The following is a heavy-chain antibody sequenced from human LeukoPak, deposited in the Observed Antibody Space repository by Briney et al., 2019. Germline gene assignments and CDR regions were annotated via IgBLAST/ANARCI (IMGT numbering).Heavy chain of an antibody. CDR2: ISGSGGST. CDR3: AKGPNYGDYSDY. V-gene: IGHV3-23*01. CDR1: GFTFSSYA. J-gene: IGHJ4*02. Sequence: GSLRLSCAASGFTFSSYAMSWVRQAPGKGLEWVSAISGSGGSTYYADSVKGRFTISRDNSKNTLYLQMNSLRAEDTAVYYCAKGPNYGDYSDYWGQGTLVTVSS. D-gene: IGHD4-17*01.